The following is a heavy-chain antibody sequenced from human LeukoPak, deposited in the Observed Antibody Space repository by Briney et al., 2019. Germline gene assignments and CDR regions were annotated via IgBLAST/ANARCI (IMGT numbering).Heavy chain of an antibody. D-gene: IGHD6-13*01. CDR1: GFTFSSYA. CDR2: ISGSGGST. V-gene: IGHV3-23*01. Sequence: PGGSLILSCAASGFTFSSYAMSWVRQAPGKGLEWVSAISGSGGSTYYADSVKGRFTISRDNSKNTLYLQMNSLRAEDTAVYYCAKATSSSWYAGMCDYWGQGTLVTVSS. J-gene: IGHJ4*02. CDR3: AKATSSSWYAGMCDY.